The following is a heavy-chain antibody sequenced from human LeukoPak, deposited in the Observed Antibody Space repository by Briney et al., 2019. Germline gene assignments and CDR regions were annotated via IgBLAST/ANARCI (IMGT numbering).Heavy chain of an antibody. CDR3: ARAILWWTRERFYYFDY. J-gene: IGHJ4*02. D-gene: IGHD3-16*01. V-gene: IGHV4-39*01. CDR2: IYYSGST. CDR1: GGSISSSSYY. Sequence: PSETLSLTCTVSGGSISSSSYYWGWIRLPPGKGLEWIGSIYYSGSTYYNPSLKSRITISVDTSKSQFSLKLSSVTAADTAVYYCARAILWWTRERFYYFDYWGQGTLVTVSS.